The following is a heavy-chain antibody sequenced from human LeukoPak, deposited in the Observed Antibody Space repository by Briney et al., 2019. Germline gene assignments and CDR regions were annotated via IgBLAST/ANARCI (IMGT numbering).Heavy chain of an antibody. CDR3: ARDSSLGGDY. J-gene: IGHJ4*02. D-gene: IGHD6-13*01. CDR1: GYSFTSYW. V-gene: IGHV5-51*01. Sequence: HGESLKISCKGSGYSFTSYWIGWVRQMPGKGLEWMGIIYPGDSDTRYSPSFQGQVTISADKSISTAYLQWRSLKAPDTGMYYCARDSSLGGDYWGQGTLVTVSS. CDR2: IYPGDSDT.